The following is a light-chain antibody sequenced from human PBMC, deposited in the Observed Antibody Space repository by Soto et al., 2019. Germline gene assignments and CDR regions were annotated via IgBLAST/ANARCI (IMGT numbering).Light chain of an antibody. CDR2: KAS. CDR3: QQYNSYSYT. Sequence: DIQMTQSPSTLSASVGDRVTITCRASQTINSWLAWYQYKPGKAPKLLIYKASSLESGVPSRFSGSGSGTEFTLTISSLQPDDFATYYCQQYNSYSYTFGQGTKVDI. J-gene: IGKJ2*01. CDR1: QTINSW. V-gene: IGKV1-5*03.